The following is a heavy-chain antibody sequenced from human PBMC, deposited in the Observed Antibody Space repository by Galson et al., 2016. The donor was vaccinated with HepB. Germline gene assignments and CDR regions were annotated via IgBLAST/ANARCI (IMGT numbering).Heavy chain of an antibody. CDR2: IVVGSGNT. CDR3: GGETVTPRGVFDI. D-gene: IGHD4-11*01. V-gene: IGHV1-58*01. Sequence: SVKVSCKASGSSFSSSAVQWVRQARGQRLEWVGWIVVGSGNTNYAQKFEERVTITRDMSTSTAYMELSSLRSEDTAVYYRGGETVTPRGVFDIWGQGTTVTVSS. J-gene: IGHJ3*02. CDR1: GSSFSSSA.